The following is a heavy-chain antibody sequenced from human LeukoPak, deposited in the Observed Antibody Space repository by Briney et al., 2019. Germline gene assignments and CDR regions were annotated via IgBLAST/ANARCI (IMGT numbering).Heavy chain of an antibody. J-gene: IGHJ5*02. D-gene: IGHD6-13*01. Sequence: KPSQTLSLTCTVSGGSISSGDYYWRWIRQPPGKGLEWIGYIYYSGSTYYNPSLKSRVTISVDTSKNQFSLKLSSVTVADTAVYYCARASLGSSWYPGWFDPWGQGTLVTVSS. CDR2: IYYSGST. V-gene: IGHV4-30-4*01. CDR1: GGSISSGDYY. CDR3: ARASLGSSWYPGWFDP.